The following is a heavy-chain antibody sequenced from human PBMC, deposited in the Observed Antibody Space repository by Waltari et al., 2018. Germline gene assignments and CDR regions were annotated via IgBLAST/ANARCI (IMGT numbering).Heavy chain of an antibody. CDR2: ISGSGGST. Sequence: EVQLLESGGGLVQPGGSLRLSCAASGFTFSSYAMSWVRQDPGKGLEGVSAISGSGGSTYYADSVKGRFTISRDNSKNTLYLQMNSLRAEDTAVYYCATHSRGSSGWSGGGLYYYYGMDIWGQGTTVTVSS. D-gene: IGHD6-19*01. CDR3: ATHSRGSSGWSGGGLYYYYGMDI. V-gene: IGHV3-23*01. CDR1: GFTFSSYA. J-gene: IGHJ6*02.